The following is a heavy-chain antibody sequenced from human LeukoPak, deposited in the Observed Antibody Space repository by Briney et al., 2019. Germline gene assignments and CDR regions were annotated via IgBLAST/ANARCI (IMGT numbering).Heavy chain of an antibody. D-gene: IGHD6-6*01. J-gene: IGHJ6*03. V-gene: IGHV7-4-1*02. CDR3: ARDQSSSWSSYYYMDV. Sequence: ASVKISCKASGYTFTSYAMNWVRQAPGQGLEWMGWINTNTGNPTYAQGFTGRFVFSLDTSVSTAYLQISSLKAEDTAVYYCARDQSSSWSSYYYMDVWGKGTTVTVSS. CDR2: INTNTGNP. CDR1: GYTFTSYA.